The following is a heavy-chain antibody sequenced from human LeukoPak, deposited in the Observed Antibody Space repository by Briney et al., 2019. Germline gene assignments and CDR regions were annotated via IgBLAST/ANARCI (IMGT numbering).Heavy chain of an antibody. D-gene: IGHD5-24*01. Sequence: GESLKISCKAYGYNFFSNYWIAWVRQMPGKGLEWMGIHYPGDSDSRYSPSFQGQVNISADKSISTAYLQWSSLKASDTAMYYCARASRDGYNQNFDYWGQGTLVTVSS. CDR2: HYPGDSDS. J-gene: IGHJ4*02. V-gene: IGHV5-51*01. CDR3: ARASRDGYNQNFDY. CDR1: GYNFFSNYW.